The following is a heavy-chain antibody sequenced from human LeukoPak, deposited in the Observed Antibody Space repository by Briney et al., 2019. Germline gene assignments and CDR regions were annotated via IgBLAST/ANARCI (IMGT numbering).Heavy chain of an antibody. J-gene: IGHJ3*02. V-gene: IGHV3-30-3*01. D-gene: IGHD1-26*01. CDR2: ISYDGSNK. Sequence: GGSLRLSCAASGFTFSSYAMHWVRQAPGKGLEWVAVISYDGSNKYYAGPVKGRFTIPRDNSKNTLYLQMNSLRAEDTAVYYCARGGIITSYAFEIWGQGAMVTVSS. CDR1: GFTFSSYA. CDR3: ARGGIITSYAFEI.